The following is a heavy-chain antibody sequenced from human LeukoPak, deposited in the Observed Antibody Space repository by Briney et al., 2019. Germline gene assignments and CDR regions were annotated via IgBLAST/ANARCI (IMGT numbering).Heavy chain of an antibody. D-gene: IGHD2-21*01. V-gene: IGHV1-69*13. CDR1: GGTFSSSA. CDR3: ARSRGIPEYYFDY. J-gene: IGHJ4*02. CDR2: IIPIFGTA. Sequence: SGKVSCKASGGTFSSSAISWGRQAPGQGREWMGGIIPIFGTANYAQKFQGRVTITADESTSTAYMELSSLRSEDTAVYYCARSRGIPEYYFDYWGQETRVTVSS.